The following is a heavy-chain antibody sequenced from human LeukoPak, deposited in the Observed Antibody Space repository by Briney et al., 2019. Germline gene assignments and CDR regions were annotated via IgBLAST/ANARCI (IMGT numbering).Heavy chain of an antibody. Sequence: GGSLRLSCAASGFPFSSHWLHWVRQAPGQGLEWVSRTQPGGSTRNYADSVKGRFTGSRDDAKNTLFLQMNSLRAEDTAVYFCTRDFSYGYFDYWGQGALVIVSS. CDR2: TQPGGSTR. CDR1: GFPFSSHW. D-gene: IGHD5-18*01. J-gene: IGHJ4*02. V-gene: IGHV3-74*01. CDR3: TRDFSYGYFDY.